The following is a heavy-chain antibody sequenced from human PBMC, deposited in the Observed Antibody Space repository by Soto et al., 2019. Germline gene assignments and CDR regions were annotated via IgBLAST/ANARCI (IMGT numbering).Heavy chain of an antibody. CDR3: AKDQVGYCSGGSCYSFDY. J-gene: IGHJ4*02. CDR1: GFTFSSYA. V-gene: IGHV3-23*01. Sequence: EVQLLESGGGLVQPGGSLRLSCAASGFTFSSYAMSWVHQAPGKGLEWVSAISGSGGSTYYADSVKGRFTISRDNSKNTLYLQMNSLRAEDTAVYYCAKDQVGYCSGGSCYSFDYWGQGTLVTVSS. D-gene: IGHD2-15*01. CDR2: ISGSGGST.